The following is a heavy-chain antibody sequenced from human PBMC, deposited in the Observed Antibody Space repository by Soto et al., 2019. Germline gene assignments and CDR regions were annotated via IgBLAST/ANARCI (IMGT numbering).Heavy chain of an antibody. CDR3: AGVDGDYKWADY. D-gene: IGHD4-17*01. V-gene: IGHV4-59*01. CDR2: IYSSGST. J-gene: IGHJ4*02. Sequence: QVQLQESGPGLVKPSETLSLTCSVFGGSISSYYWSWIRQPPGKGLEWIGYIYSSGSTNYNPSLKSRVTISVDTAKNRSCLELSFVTGAVPAVYYGAGVDGDYKWADYWGPGTLVTVSS. CDR1: GGSISSYY.